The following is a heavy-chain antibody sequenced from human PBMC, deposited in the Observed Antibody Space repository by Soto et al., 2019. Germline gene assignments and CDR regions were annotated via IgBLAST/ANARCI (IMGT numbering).Heavy chain of an antibody. V-gene: IGHV4-59*12. D-gene: IGHD2-2*01. CDR2: IYYSGST. J-gene: IGHJ4*02. Sequence: SETLSVTFTVSGGSITSYYGNWIRQPQGKGLEWIGYIYYSGSTYYNPSLKSRVTISVDTSKNQFSLKLSSVTAADTAVYYCARAIVVVPAASYYFDYWGQGTLVTVSS. CDR3: ARAIVVVPAASYYFDY. CDR1: GGSITSYY.